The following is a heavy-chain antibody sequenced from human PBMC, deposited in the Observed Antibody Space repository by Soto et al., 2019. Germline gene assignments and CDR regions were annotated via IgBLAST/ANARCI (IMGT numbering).Heavy chain of an antibody. CDR1: GYTFTSYA. D-gene: IGHD3-10*01. CDR3: TVWGSGNDFGAA. Sequence: ASVKVSCKASGYTFTSYAMHWVRQAPGQRLEWMGWINAGNGNTKYSQKFQGRVTITRDTSASTAYMEMNSLKTEDTAVYYCTVWGSGNDFGAAWGQEILVTVSS. J-gene: IGHJ4*02. CDR2: INAGNGNT. V-gene: IGHV1-3*01.